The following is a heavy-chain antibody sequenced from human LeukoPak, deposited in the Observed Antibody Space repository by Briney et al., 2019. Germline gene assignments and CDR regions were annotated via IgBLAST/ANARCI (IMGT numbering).Heavy chain of an antibody. V-gene: IGHV3-15*01. Sequence: PGGSPRLSCAASGITFNNAWMSWVRLAPGKGLEWVGRIKSKTDGGTTDYAAPVKGRFTISRDDSKNTLYLQMNSLKTEDTAVYYCTTDVETAMVAGFDYWGQGTLVTVSS. CDR3: TTDVETAMVAGFDY. J-gene: IGHJ4*02. CDR1: GITFNNAW. D-gene: IGHD5-18*01. CDR2: IKSKTDGGTT.